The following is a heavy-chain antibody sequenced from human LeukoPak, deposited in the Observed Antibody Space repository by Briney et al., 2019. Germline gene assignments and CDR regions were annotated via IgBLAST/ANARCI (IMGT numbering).Heavy chain of an antibody. J-gene: IGHJ4*02. Sequence: RASVKVSCKASGGTFSSYAISWVRQAPGQGLEWMGGVIPIFGTANYAQKFQGRVTITADESTSTAYMELSSLRSEDTAVYYCARGSTVTTGGNDYWGQGTLVTVSS. D-gene: IGHD4-17*01. CDR1: GGTFSSYA. CDR2: VIPIFGTA. V-gene: IGHV1-69*13. CDR3: ARGSTVTTGGNDY.